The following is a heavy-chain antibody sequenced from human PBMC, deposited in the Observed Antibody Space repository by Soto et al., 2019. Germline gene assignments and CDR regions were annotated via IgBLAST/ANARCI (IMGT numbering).Heavy chain of an antibody. V-gene: IGHV3-23*01. CDR3: AKVFYYYDSSGYHYFDY. Sequence: GGSLRLSCAASGFTFSSYAMSWVRQAPGKGLEWVSAISGSGGSTYYADSVKGRFTISRDNSKNALYLQMSSLRAEDTAVYYCAKVFYYYDSSGYHYFDYWGQGTLVTVSS. D-gene: IGHD3-22*01. CDR1: GFTFSSYA. J-gene: IGHJ4*02. CDR2: ISGSGGST.